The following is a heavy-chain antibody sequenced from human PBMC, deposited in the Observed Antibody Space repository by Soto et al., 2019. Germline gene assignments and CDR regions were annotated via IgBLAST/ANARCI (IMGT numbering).Heavy chain of an antibody. CDR1: GFTFSRYS. CDR3: ARGGVATIFGGS. Sequence: EVQLVESGGGLVQPGGSLRVSCAASGFTFSRYSMNWVRQAPGKGLEWLSYIDSSSKTIYYADSVKGRFIISRDNAKTALYLQMNSLRDEDTAVYHCARGGVATIFGGSWGQGTLVTVSS. J-gene: IGHJ5*02. D-gene: IGHD5-12*01. V-gene: IGHV3-48*02. CDR2: IDSSSKTI.